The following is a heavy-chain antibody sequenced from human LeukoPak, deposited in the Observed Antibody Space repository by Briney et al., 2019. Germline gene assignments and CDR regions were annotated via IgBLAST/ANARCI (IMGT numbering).Heavy chain of an antibody. J-gene: IGHJ4*02. CDR2: IYYRGST. Sequence: SETLSLTCTVSGGSISSSYWSWIRQPPGKGLEWIGYIYYRGSTNYNPSLKSRVTISVDTSKNQFSLKLSSVTAADTAIYYCARDGRAGSLFAYWGQGTLVTVSS. V-gene: IGHV4-59*01. CDR1: GGSISSSY. CDR3: ARDGRAGSLFAY. D-gene: IGHD6-19*01.